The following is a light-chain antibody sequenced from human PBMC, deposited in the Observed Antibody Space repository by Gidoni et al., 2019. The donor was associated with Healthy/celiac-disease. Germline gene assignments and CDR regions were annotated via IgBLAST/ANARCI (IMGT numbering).Light chain of an antibody. CDR3: QAWDSSTVV. J-gene: IGLJ2*01. CDR2: QDS. V-gene: IGLV3-1*01. Sequence: SYELTQPPSVSGSPGQTASITCSGDKLGDKYACWYQQKPGQSPVLVIYQDSKRPSGIPERFSGSNSGNTATLTISGTQAMDEAYYYCQAWDSSTVVFGGGTKLTVL. CDR1: KLGDKY.